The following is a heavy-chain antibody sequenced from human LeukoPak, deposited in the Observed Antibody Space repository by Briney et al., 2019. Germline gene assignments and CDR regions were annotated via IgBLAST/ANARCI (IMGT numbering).Heavy chain of an antibody. J-gene: IGHJ6*03. CDR3: ARGSYYYMDV. CDR1: GYTFTSYG. CDR2: INPNGCST. Sequence: ASVKVSCKASGYTFTSYGISWVRQAPGQGLEWMGMINPNGCSTSYARRFQGRVTMTRDTSTSTFYMELSTLRYEDTAVYYCARGSYYYMDVWVKGTTVTIYS. V-gene: IGHV1-46*01.